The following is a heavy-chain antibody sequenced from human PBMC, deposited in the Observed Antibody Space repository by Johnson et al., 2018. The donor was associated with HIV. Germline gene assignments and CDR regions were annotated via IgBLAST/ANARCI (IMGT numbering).Heavy chain of an antibody. D-gene: IGHD1-26*01. Sequence: QVQLVESGGGVVQPGRSLRLSCAASGFTFSSYGMHWVRQAPGKGLAWVAVISYDGSNKYYADSVKGRFTISRDNSTNMLYLQMNSLRAEDTAVYYCAKDSDKWAISGDDAFDIWGQGTMVTVSS. CDR3: AKDSDKWAISGDDAFDI. CDR1: GFTFSSYG. CDR2: ISYDGSNK. J-gene: IGHJ3*02. V-gene: IGHV3-30*18.